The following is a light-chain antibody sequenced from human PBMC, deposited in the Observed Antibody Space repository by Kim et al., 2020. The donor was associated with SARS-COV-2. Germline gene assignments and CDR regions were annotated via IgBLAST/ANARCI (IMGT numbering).Light chain of an antibody. J-gene: IGKJ4*01. Sequence: SLAPGERAALSCRARQSVSSDLAWYQQKPGQAPRLLIYDASNRATGIPARFSGSGSGTDFTLTISSLEPEDFAVYYCQQRSNWLTFGGGTKVDIK. CDR2: DAS. CDR3: QQRSNWLT. CDR1: QSVSSD. V-gene: IGKV3-11*01.